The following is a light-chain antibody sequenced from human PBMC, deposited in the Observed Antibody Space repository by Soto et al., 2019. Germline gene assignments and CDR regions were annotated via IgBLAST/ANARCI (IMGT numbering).Light chain of an antibody. V-gene: IGKV3-15*01. CDR2: GAS. CDR1: QSISTY. J-gene: IGKJ5*01. Sequence: QSARTLSLSPGEIATRCRRASQSISTYLAWYQQKPGQAPRLLIYGASTRATGIPARFSGSGSGTEFTLTISSLQSEDFAVYYCQQYNNWPPVTFAQGTRLEIK. CDR3: QQYNNWPPVT.